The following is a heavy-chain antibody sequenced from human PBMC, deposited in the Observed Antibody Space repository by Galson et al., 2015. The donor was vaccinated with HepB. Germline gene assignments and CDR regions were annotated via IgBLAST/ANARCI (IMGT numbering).Heavy chain of an antibody. D-gene: IGHD2-15*01. CDR2: IKSKTDGGTT. CDR1: GLTFSNAW. CDR3: TFGAVVAANYYYYMDV. J-gene: IGHJ6*03. Sequence: SLRLSCAASGLTFSNAWMSWVRQAPGKGLEWVGRIKSKTDGGTTDYAAPVKGRFTISRDDSKNTLYLQMNSLKTEDTAVYHCTFGAVVAANYYYYMDVWGKGTTVTVSS. V-gene: IGHV3-15*01.